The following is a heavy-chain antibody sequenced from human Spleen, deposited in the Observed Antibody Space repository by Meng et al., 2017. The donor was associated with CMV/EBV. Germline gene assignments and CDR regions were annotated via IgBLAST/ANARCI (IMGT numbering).Heavy chain of an antibody. D-gene: IGHD3-3*01. CDR3: TRTIFGDVITDISFDP. CDR1: GFTFGDYS. CDR2: INSKLYGVTT. V-gene: IGHV3-49*04. Sequence: GESLKISCTASGFTFGDYSMSWVRQAPGKGLEWVGLINSKLYGVTTEYAASVKGRFTISRDDSRSIAYLQMSSLKSEDTAVYYCTRTIFGDVITDISFDPWGQGTLVTVSS. J-gene: IGHJ5*02.